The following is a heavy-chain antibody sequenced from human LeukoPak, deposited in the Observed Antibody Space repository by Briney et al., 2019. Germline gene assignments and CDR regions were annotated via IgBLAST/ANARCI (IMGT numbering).Heavy chain of an antibody. CDR1: GFTFSSYA. J-gene: IGHJ4*02. V-gene: IGHV3-23*01. D-gene: IGHD6-19*01. CDR2: ISNSGGST. CDR3: AKLRWLVRY. Sequence: GGSLRLSCAASGFTFSSYAMSWVRQAPGKGLEWVSGISNSGGSTYYADSVKGRFTISRDNSRNTLYLQMNSLRADDTAVYYCAKLRWLVRYWGQGTLVTVSS.